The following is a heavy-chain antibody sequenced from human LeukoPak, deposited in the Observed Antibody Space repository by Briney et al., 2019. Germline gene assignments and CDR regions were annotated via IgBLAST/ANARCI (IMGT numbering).Heavy chain of an antibody. CDR2: ISKSSTYI. D-gene: IGHD2-2*01. CDR1: GFIFSSFS. V-gene: IGHV3-21*06. J-gene: IGHJ3*02. Sequence: PGASLRLSCAASGFIFSSFSMNWVRQAPGKGLEWVSSISKSSTYIYYADSMKGRFTVSRDNARNPLSLQMNSLRAEDTAIYYCARDMGGYSTSYAFDIWGPGTVVTVSS. CDR3: ARDMGGYSTSYAFDI.